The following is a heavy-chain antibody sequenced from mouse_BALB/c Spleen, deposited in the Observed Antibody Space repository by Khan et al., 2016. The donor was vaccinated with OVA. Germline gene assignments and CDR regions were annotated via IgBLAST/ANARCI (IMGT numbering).Heavy chain of an antibody. Sequence: QIQLVQSGPELKKPGETVRISCKASGYTFTTAGIQWVLKMPGKGLKWIGWINTHSGVPKYAEDFKGRFAFSLEISVNTAYLQITNLKNEDTATDFCARGGAAYDRNDGGAMEYWGQGTSVTVSS. V-gene: IGHV9-4*02. CDR2: INTHSGVP. D-gene: IGHD2-14*01. CDR3: ARGGAAYDRNDGGAMEY. J-gene: IGHJ4*01. CDR1: GYTFTTAG.